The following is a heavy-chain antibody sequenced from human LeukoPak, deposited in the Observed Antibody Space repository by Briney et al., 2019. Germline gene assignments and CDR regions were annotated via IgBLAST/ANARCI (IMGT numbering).Heavy chain of an antibody. J-gene: IGHJ3*02. CDR3: ARFGSSTWYKGAFDI. D-gene: IGHD1-1*01. Sequence: SETLSLTCAVYGGSFSGYYWSWIRQPPGKGLEWIGEIVHSGNTKYNPSVKSRVTISVDTSKNQFSLNLPSVTAADTAVYYCARFGSSTWYKGAFDIWGQGTMVTVAS. CDR1: GGSFSGYY. V-gene: IGHV4-34*12. CDR2: IVHSGNT.